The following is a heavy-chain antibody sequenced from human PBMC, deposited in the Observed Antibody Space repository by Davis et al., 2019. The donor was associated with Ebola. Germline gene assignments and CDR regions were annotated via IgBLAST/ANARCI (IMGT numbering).Heavy chain of an antibody. CDR1: GFSLSARGMC. D-gene: IGHD3-10*01. CDR3: ARTQPGDGSGSYRFDY. J-gene: IGHJ4*02. CDR2: IDWDDDK. V-gene: IGHV2-70*11. Sequence: SGPTLVKPTQTLTLTCAFSGFSLSARGMCVSWIRQPPGKALEWLARIDWDDDKYYNTSLKTRLTISKDTSKNQVVLTMTNMDPVDTATYHCARTQPGDGSGSYRFDYWGQGILVTVSS.